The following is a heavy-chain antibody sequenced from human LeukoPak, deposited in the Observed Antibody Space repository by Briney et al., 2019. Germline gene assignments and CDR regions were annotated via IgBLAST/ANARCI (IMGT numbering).Heavy chain of an antibody. V-gene: IGHV3-30*18. D-gene: IGHD3-10*01. CDR2: ISYDGSNK. J-gene: IGHJ4*02. CDR1: GFTFSSYG. Sequence: PGGSLRLSCAASGFTFSSYGMHWVRQAPGKGLGLGAVISYDGSNKYYADSVKGRFTISRDNSKNTLYLQMNSLRAEDTAVYYCAKASLVRGVIVYYFDYWGQGTLVTVSS. CDR3: AKASLVRGVIVYYFDY.